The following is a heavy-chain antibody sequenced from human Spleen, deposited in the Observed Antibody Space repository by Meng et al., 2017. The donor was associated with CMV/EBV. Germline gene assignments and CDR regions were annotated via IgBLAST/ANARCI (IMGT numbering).Heavy chain of an antibody. Sequence: VCGGSISSGNWWGWVRQPPGKRLEWIGEIYHSGATNYNPSLKSRVTISLGKSKNQFSLNLTSVIVADTAVYYCAGAPLQLGLNWFDLWGQGSLVTVSS. V-gene: IGHV4-4*02. CDR2: IYHSGAT. D-gene: IGHD1-1*01. J-gene: IGHJ5*02. CDR1: GGSISSGNW. CDR3: AGAPLQLGLNWFDL.